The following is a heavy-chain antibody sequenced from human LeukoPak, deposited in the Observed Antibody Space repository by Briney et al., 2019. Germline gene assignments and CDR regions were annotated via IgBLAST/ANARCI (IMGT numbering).Heavy chain of an antibody. D-gene: IGHD4-23*01. Sequence: GGSLRLSCAVSGLTFSNAWMSWVRQAPGKGLEWLGRIKSTTVDGTPEYAAPVKGRLTISRDDSKNTVYQQMNSLKTEDTGVYYCTTGPGNSGYWGQGTLVTVSS. CDR1: GLTFSNAW. J-gene: IGHJ4*02. V-gene: IGHV3-15*01. CDR3: TTGPGNSGY. CDR2: IKSTTVDGTP.